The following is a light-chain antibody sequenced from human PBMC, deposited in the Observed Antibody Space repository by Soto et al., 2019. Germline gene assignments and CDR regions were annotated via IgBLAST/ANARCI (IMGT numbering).Light chain of an antibody. CDR3: QQYKSYPWT. Sequence: DIQMTKSPSTLSASVGDRVTITCRASQTIDSWLAWYQQKPGKAPNLLISDASTLASGVPSRFSGSESRTEFIVTIISPQPDDCASYYCQQYKSYPWTFGQGTKVEIK. J-gene: IGKJ1*01. CDR2: DAS. CDR1: QTIDSW. V-gene: IGKV1-5*03.